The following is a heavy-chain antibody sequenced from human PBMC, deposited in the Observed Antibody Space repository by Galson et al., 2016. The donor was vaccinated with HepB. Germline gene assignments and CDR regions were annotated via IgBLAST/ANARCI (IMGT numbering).Heavy chain of an antibody. V-gene: IGHV2-5*02. CDR3: LHRDVGILVAGTWAV. J-gene: IGHJ6*02. Sequence: PALVKPTQTLTLTCTFSGFSLSTSGVGVGWIRQPPGKALEWLALIYWDDDKRYSPSLKSRLTITKDTSKNQVVLTMTNMDPVDTGTYYFLHRDVGILVAGTWAVWGQGTTVTVAS. CDR2: IYWDDDK. D-gene: IGHD6-19*01. CDR1: GFSLSTSGVG.